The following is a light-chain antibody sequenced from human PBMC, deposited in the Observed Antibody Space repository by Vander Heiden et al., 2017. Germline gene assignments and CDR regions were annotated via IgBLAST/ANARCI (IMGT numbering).Light chain of an antibody. CDR1: SLRSYY. CDR3: NSRDSSGNHLNVV. V-gene: IGLV3-19*01. J-gene: IGLJ2*01. CDR2: GKN. Sequence: SSELTQDPAVSVALGQTVRITCQGDSLRSYYTSWYQQKPGQAPLLVIYGKNIRPSAIPDRFSGSSSGNTASVTITGAQAEDEADYYCNSRDSSGNHLNVVFGGGTKLTVL.